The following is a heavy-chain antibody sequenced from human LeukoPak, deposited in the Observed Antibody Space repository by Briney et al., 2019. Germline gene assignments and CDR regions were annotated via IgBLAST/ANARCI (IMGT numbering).Heavy chain of an antibody. Sequence: ASVKVSCKASGYTFTSYDINWVRQATGQGLEWMGWMNPNSGNTGYARKFQGRVTMTRNTSISTAYMELSSLRSEDTAVYYCARGRRYCSSTGCYSRHYYYYYYMDVWGKGTTVAVSS. CDR2: MNPNSGNT. CDR3: ARGRRYCSSTGCYSRHYYYYYYMDV. D-gene: IGHD2-2*01. J-gene: IGHJ6*03. V-gene: IGHV1-8*01. CDR1: GYTFTSYD.